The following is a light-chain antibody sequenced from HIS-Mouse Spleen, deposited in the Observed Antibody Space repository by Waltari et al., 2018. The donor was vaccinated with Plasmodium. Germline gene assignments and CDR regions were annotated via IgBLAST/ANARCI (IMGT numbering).Light chain of an antibody. J-gene: IGLJ3*02. CDR3: YSTDSSGNHRV. CDR2: EDS. CDR1: ALPKKY. Sequence: SYELTQPPPVSVSPGPTARITCTGAALPKKYAYWYQQKSGQAPLLVIYEDSKRPSGIPERFSGSSSGTMATLTISGAQVEDEADYYCYSTDSSGNHRVFGGGTKLTVL. V-gene: IGLV3-10*01.